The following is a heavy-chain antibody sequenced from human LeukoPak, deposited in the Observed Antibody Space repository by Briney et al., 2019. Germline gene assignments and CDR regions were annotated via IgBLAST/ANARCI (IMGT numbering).Heavy chain of an antibody. CDR1: GFTFSSYW. Sequence: GGSLRLSCAASGFTFSSYWMSWVRQAPGKGLEWVANIKQDGSEKYYVDSVKGRFTISRGNAKNSLYLQMNSLRAEDTAVYYCARDPYSGSYGDYYYYYMDVWGKGTTVTISS. D-gene: IGHD1-26*01. CDR2: IKQDGSEK. J-gene: IGHJ6*03. V-gene: IGHV3-7*01. CDR3: ARDPYSGSYGDYYYYYMDV.